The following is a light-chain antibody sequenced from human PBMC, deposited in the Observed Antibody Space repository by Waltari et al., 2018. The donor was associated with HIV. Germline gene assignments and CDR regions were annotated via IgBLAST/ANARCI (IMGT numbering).Light chain of an antibody. J-gene: IGKJ2*01. CDR1: QSVSSNY. CDR3: QQYANSPPMYT. CDR2: GAS. V-gene: IGKV3-20*01. Sequence: EIVFTHSPGTLSLSPGERATLSCGAGQSVSSNYLAWYQQKPGQAPRLLIYGASNRATGIPDRLSGSGSGTDFTLTISRLEPEDFAVYYCQQYANSPPMYTFGQGTKLEIK.